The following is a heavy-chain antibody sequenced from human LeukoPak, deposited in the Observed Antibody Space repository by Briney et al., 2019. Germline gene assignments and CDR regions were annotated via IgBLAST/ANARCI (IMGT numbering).Heavy chain of an antibody. J-gene: IGHJ3*01. Sequence: SETLSLTCTVSGGSIISGGNYWSWIRQFPGKGLEWIAYIYSSGSTYSNPSLKSRVTTSVDTSKDQFFLKLISVTAADTAVYYCARDSHPRGGPWAFDVWGPGTMVTVSS. CDR1: GGSIISGGNY. D-gene: IGHD3-16*01. V-gene: IGHV4-31*03. CDR2: IYSSGST. CDR3: ARDSHPRGGPWAFDV.